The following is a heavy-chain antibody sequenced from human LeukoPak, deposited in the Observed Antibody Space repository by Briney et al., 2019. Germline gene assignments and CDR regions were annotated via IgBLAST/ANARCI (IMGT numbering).Heavy chain of an antibody. CDR3: ARALPPSVNTPWK. CDR1: GFTFSSYW. J-gene: IGHJ4*02. D-gene: IGHD1-1*01. V-gene: IGHV3-74*01. CDR2: ISSDGSST. Sequence: GGSLRLSCAASGFTFSSYWMYWVRHAPGKGLVWVSRISSDGSSTSYADSVKGRFTIFRDNAKNTLYLQMNSLGAEDTAVYYCARALPPSVNTPWKWGQGTQVTVSS.